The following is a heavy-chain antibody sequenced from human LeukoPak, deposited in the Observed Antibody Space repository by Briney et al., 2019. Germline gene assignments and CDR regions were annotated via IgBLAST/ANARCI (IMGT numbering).Heavy chain of an antibody. J-gene: IGHJ4*02. Sequence: PGGSLRLSCAASGFTFSSYWMHWVRQAPGKGLVWVSRINSDGSSTSYADSVKGRFTISRDNAKNTLYLQMNSPRAEDTAVYYCARVLRSGYYFGYWGQGTLVTVSS. CDR1: GFTFSSYW. CDR3: ARVLRSGYYFGY. V-gene: IGHV3-74*01. D-gene: IGHD3-22*01. CDR2: INSDGSST.